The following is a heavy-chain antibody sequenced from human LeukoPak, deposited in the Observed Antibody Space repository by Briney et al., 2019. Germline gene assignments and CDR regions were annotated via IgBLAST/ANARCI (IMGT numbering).Heavy chain of an antibody. J-gene: IGHJ3*02. D-gene: IGHD3-10*01. CDR1: GFTFSSYA. CDR2: ISYDGSNK. V-gene: IGHV3-30*04. Sequence: GGSLGLSCAASGFTFSSYAMHWVRQAPGKGLEWVAGISYDGSNKYYADSVKGRFTISRDNSKNTLYLQMNSLRAEGTAVYYCAKDPHPTYYYGSGHAFDIWGQGTMVTVSS. CDR3: AKDPHPTYYYGSGHAFDI.